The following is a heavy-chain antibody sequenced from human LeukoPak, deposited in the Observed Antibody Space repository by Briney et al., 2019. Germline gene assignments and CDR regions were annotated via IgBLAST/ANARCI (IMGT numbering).Heavy chain of an antibody. CDR3: ARLGLRITMVRGVIITNYYYGMDV. CDR2: IYHSGST. D-gene: IGHD3-10*01. V-gene: IGHV4-4*02. CDR1: GGSISSSNW. Sequence: SETPSLTCAVSGGSISSSNWWCWVRQPPGKGLEWIGEIYHSGSTNYNPSLKSRVTISVDKSKNQFSLKLSSVTAADTAVYYCARLGLRITMVRGVIITNYYYGMDVWGQGTTVTVSS. J-gene: IGHJ6*02.